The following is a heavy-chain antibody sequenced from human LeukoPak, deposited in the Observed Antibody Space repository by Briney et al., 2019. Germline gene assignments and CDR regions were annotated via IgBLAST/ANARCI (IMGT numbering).Heavy chain of an antibody. Sequence: PGGSLRLSCAASGFTFSCCAMSWVRPAPGKGLEWVSAISGSGGSTYYADSVKGRFTISRDNSKNTLYLQMNSLRGEGTAVYYCSKFHSTAAGSFDYWGQGTLVTVSS. CDR3: SKFHSTAAGSFDY. CDR1: GFTFSCCA. CDR2: ISGSGGST. D-gene: IGHD2-8*02. V-gene: IGHV3-23*01. J-gene: IGHJ4*02.